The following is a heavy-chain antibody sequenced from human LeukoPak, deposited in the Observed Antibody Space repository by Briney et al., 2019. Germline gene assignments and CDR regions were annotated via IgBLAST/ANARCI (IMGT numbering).Heavy chain of an antibody. CDR2: IYPGDSDT. J-gene: IGHJ4*02. D-gene: IGHD3-10*01. CDR1: GYSFTSYW. CDR3: ARQSAVDSVRGEFDY. V-gene: IGHV5-51*01. Sequence: GESLKISCKGSGYSFTSYWIGWVRQMPGKGLEWMGIIYPGDSDTRYSPSFQGQVTISADKSISTAYLQWSSLKASDTAMYYCARQSAVDSVRGEFDYWGQGTLVTVSS.